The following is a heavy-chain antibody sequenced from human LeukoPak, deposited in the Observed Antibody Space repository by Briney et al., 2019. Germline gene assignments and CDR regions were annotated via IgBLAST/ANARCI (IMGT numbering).Heavy chain of an antibody. Sequence: GGSLRLSCAASGFTFSSYWMNWARQAPGKGLEWVASINHNGNVNYYVDSVKGRFTISRDNAKNSLYLQMNSLRAEDTAVYYCARDPEDDAFDIWGQGTMVTVSS. CDR3: ARDPEDDAFDI. V-gene: IGHV3-7*03. CDR1: GFTFSSYW. J-gene: IGHJ3*02. CDR2: INHNGNVN.